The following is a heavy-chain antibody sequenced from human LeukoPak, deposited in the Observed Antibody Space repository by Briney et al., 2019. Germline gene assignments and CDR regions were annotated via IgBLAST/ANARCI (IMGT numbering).Heavy chain of an antibody. CDR3: ARDGAASSGYYSNWFDP. J-gene: IGHJ5*02. CDR2: IIPIFGTA. CDR1: GGTFSSYA. D-gene: IGHD3-22*01. Sequence: ASVKVSCKASGGTFSSYAISWVRQAPGQGLEWMGGIIPIFGTANYAQKFQGRVTITADESTSTAYMELSSLRSEDTAVYYCARDGAASSGYYSNWFDPWGQGTLVTVSS. V-gene: IGHV1-69*13.